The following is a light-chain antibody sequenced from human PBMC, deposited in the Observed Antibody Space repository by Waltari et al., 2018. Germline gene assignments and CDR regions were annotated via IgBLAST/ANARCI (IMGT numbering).Light chain of an antibody. CDR3: SSYTSSSTYVV. V-gene: IGLV2-14*01. J-gene: IGLJ2*01. CDR2: GVI. Sequence: QSALTQPASVSGSPGQSITISCTGTSSDVGGHIYVPWYQQHPGQAPKLMLSGVINRPSGVSNRYSGSKSGNTASLTISGLQAEDEADYYCSSYTSSSTYVVFGGGTKLTVL. CDR1: SSDVGGHIY.